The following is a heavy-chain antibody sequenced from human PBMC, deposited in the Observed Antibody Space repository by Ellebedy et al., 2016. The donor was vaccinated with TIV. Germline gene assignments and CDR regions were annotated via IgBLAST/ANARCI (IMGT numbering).Heavy chain of an antibody. V-gene: IGHV3-30*03. Sequence: GGSLRLSXAASGFTFSSYGMHWVRQAPGKGLEWVAVISYDGSNKYYADSVKGRFTISRDNSKNTLYLQMNSLRAEDTAVYYCARDRYDFWPNVYYYYYYMDVWGKGTTVTVSS. CDR1: GFTFSSYG. CDR3: ARDRYDFWPNVYYYYYYMDV. D-gene: IGHD3-3*01. CDR2: ISYDGSNK. J-gene: IGHJ6*03.